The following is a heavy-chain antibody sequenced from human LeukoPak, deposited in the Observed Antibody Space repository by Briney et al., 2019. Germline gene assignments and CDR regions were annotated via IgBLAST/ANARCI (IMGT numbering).Heavy chain of an antibody. CDR2: ISWNSGSI. Sequence: GGSLRLSCAASGFTFDDYAMHWVRQAPGKGLEWVLGISWNSGSIGYADSVKGRFTISRDNAKNSLYLQMNSLRAEDTALYYCAKGRYSSGYFNFDYWGQGTLVTVSS. J-gene: IGHJ4*02. CDR3: AKGRYSSGYFNFDY. CDR1: GFTFDDYA. D-gene: IGHD3-22*01. V-gene: IGHV3-9*01.